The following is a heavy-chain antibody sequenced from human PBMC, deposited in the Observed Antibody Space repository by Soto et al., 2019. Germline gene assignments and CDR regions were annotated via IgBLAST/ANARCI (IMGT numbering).Heavy chain of an antibody. J-gene: IGHJ4*02. Sequence: QVKLVESGGGVVQPGRSLRLSCAASGFTCSSYAMHWVRQGPGKGLEWVAVISYDGSNKYYADSVKGRFTISRDNSKNTLYLQMNSLRAEDTAVYYCAGVNSGWYAAYYFDYWGQGTLVTVSS. CDR1: GFTCSSYA. CDR3: AGVNSGWYAAYYFDY. V-gene: IGHV3-30-3*01. D-gene: IGHD6-19*01. CDR2: ISYDGSNK.